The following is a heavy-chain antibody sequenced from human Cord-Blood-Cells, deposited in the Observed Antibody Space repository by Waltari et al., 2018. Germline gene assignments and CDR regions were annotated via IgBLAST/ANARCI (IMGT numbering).Heavy chain of an antibody. Sequence: QVQLQESGPGLVKPSETLSLTCTVSGGPISSYDWRRIRQPPGKGLEWIGYIYYSGSTNYNPSLKSRVTISVDTSKNQFSLKLSSVTAADTAVYYCARSHTRGDAFDIWGQGTMVTVSS. V-gene: IGHV4-59*08. CDR1: GGPISSYD. CDR2: IYYSGST. CDR3: ARSHTRGDAFDI. J-gene: IGHJ3*02. D-gene: IGHD3-16*01.